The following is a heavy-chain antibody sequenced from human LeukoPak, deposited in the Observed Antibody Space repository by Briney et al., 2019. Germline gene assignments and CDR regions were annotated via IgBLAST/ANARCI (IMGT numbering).Heavy chain of an antibody. J-gene: IGHJ4*02. D-gene: IGHD2-2*01. Sequence: ASVTVSCKASGYAFTDYYMHWLRQAPGQGLEWMGWINPNSGGTNYAQKFQGRVTMTRDTSISTAYMELSRLRSDDTAVYYCARELGYCSSASCPLFGYWGQGTLVTVSS. CDR2: INPNSGGT. CDR1: GYAFTDYY. CDR3: ARELGYCSSASCPLFGY. V-gene: IGHV1-2*02.